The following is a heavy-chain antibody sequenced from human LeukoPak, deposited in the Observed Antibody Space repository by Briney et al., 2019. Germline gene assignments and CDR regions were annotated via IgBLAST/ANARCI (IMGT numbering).Heavy chain of an antibody. CDR2: IIPVFGSA. J-gene: IGHJ5*01. V-gene: IGHV1-69*05. CDR3: AREADTAMVTGWFDS. D-gene: IGHD5-18*01. CDR1: GGTFSSYV. Sequence: ASVKVSCKASGGTFSSYVISWVRQAPGQGLEWMGGIIPVFGSAHYEQKFQGRVTITTDESTSTVYMELSSLRSEDTAMYYCAREADTAMVTGWFDSWGQGALVTVSS.